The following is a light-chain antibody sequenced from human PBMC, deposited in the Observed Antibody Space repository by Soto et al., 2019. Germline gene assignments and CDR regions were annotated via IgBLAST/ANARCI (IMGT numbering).Light chain of an antibody. V-gene: IGKV1-39*01. CDR2: AAS. CDR1: QSISNY. Sequence: DIQLTQSPSSLSASVGDRVTITCRASQSISNYLHWYQQKPGKAPNLLIYAASSLPSGVPSGFSGSGSETDSPLTICLLQHEFLAADYCLQYFAPWTFGRGTKVEVE. J-gene: IGKJ1*01. CDR3: LQYFAPWT.